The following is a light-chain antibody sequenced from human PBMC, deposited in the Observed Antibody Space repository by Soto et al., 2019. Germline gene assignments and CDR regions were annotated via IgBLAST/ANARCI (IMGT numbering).Light chain of an antibody. V-gene: IGLV2-23*01. J-gene: IGLJ3*02. CDR3: CSFAGSRTWV. CDR1: SSDVGIYNL. Sequence: QSALTQPASVSGSPGQSITISCTGTSSDVGIYNLVSWYQQHPGKAPKLMIYQGTKRPSGVSIRFSASESGNTASLTISGLQAEDEADYYCCSFAGSRTWVFGGGTQLTVL. CDR2: QGT.